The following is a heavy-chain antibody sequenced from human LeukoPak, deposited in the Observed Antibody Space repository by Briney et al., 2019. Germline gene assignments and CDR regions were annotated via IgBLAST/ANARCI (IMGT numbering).Heavy chain of an antibody. CDR2: ICGSGGSS. D-gene: IGHD5-12*01. CDR1: GFTFSSYA. J-gene: IGHJ3*02. V-gene: IGHV3-23*01. Sequence: RGSLRLSCAPSGFTFSSYAMTWVRHAPGKGLEWVSGICGSGGSSYSADSVKGRFTISRDNSKKTLYMQMNSLRAEDTAVYYCTKHRGGWIDAFDIWGQGTMVTVSS. CDR3: TKHRGGWIDAFDI.